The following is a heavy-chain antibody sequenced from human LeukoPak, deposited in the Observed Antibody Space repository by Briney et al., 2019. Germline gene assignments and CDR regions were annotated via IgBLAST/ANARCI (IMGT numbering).Heavy chain of an antibody. V-gene: IGHV3-23*01. CDR3: AKQTGGIDY. Sequence: YPGGSLRLSCAASGFTFSSYAMNWVRQAPGKGLEWVSTISGSGATTYYADSVKGRFTISRDNSKNTLYLQMNSLRAEDTAVYYCAKQTGGIDYWGQGTLVTVSS. J-gene: IGHJ4*02. D-gene: IGHD3-16*01. CDR1: GFTFSSYA. CDR2: ISGSGATT.